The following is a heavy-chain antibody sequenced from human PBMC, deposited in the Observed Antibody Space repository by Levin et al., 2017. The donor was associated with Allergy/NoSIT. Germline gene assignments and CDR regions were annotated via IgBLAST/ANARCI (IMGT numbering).Heavy chain of an antibody. CDR2: ISTYNGNT. D-gene: IGHD5-12*01. CDR3: ARVVVTGKWLRNSRYMDV. Sequence: ASVKVSCKASGYTYTTYGISWVRQAPGQGLEWMGWISTYNGNTNYAQKLQGRVTMTTDTSTSTAYMELTSLRSDDTAVYYCARVVVTGKWLRNSRYMDVWGRGTTVTVSS. V-gene: IGHV1-18*01. J-gene: IGHJ6*03. CDR1: GYTYTTYG.